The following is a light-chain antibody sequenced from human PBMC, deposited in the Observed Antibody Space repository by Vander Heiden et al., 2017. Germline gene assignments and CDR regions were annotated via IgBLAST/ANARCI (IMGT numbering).Light chain of an antibody. CDR3: QQCSSPPYT. V-gene: IGKV4-1*01. CDR1: QSVLYSSNNKNC. J-gene: IGKJ2*01. CDR2: WAS. Sequence: DIVMTQSPDSLAVSPGERATINCKSSQSVLYSSNNKNCLTWYQRKPGQPPRLLIYWASTRQSGVPDRFSGSDSGTDFTLTISSLQAEDVAVYYCQQCSSPPYTFGQGTKLEIK.